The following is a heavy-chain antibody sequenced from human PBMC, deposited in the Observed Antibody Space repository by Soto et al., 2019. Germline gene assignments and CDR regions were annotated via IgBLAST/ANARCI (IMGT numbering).Heavy chain of an antibody. CDR3: ARIEYGDYQYYFDY. V-gene: IGHV4-31*03. CDR2: IYYSGST. J-gene: IGHJ4*02. Sequence: QVQLQESGPGLVKPSQTLSLTCTVSGGSISSGGYYWSWIRQHPGKGLEWIGYIYYSGSTYYNPSLKSRVTIPVDTSKNQFSLKLSSVTAADTAVYYCARIEYGDYQYYFDYWGQGTLVTVSS. CDR1: GGSISSGGYY. D-gene: IGHD4-17*01.